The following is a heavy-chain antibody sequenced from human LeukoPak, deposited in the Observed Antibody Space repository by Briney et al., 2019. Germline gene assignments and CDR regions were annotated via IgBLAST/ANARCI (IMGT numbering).Heavy chain of an antibody. V-gene: IGHV3-23*01. Sequence: GGSLRLSCAASGFTFSIYAMGWVREAPGKGLWWVSAISGSGGSTYYADSVKGRFTISRDNSKNTLYLQMNSLRPDDTAVYYCAKDSSFDFRRENDYWGQGTLVTVSS. D-gene: IGHD3-3*01. J-gene: IGHJ4*02. CDR3: AKDSSFDFRRENDY. CDR1: GFTFSIYA. CDR2: ISGSGGST.